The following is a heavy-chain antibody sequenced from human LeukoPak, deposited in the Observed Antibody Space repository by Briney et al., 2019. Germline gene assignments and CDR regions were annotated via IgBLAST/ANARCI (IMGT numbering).Heavy chain of an antibody. D-gene: IGHD4-23*01. J-gene: IGHJ5*02. Sequence: SETLSLTCTVSGGSISSRNYCWGWIRQPPGKGLEWIGNIYYSGGTYYNPSLKSRVTISVDTSKNQFSLKLSSVTAADTAVYYCARAGIYGGKDPDDWFDPWGQGTLVTVSS. CDR3: ARAGIYGGKDPDDWFDP. V-gene: IGHV4-39*07. CDR2: IYYSGGT. CDR1: GGSISSRNYC.